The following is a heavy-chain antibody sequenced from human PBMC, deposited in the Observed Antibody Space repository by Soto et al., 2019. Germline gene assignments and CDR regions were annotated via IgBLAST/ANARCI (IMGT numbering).Heavy chain of an antibody. Sequence: EVQLVASGGGLVQPGGSLRLSCAASGFTFSTYWIHWVRQATGKGLVWVSRINSDGSSTNYADSLKGRFTISMDNAKNTLFLQRNSLRAEDTAVYYCARDRWGGGRDMDVWGQVTTVTVSS. V-gene: IGHV3-74*01. CDR1: GFTFSTYW. CDR2: INSDGSST. D-gene: IGHD3-10*01. J-gene: IGHJ6*02. CDR3: ARDRWGGGRDMDV.